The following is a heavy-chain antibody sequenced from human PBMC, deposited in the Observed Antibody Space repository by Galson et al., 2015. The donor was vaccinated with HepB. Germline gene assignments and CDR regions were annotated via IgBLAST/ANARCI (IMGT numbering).Heavy chain of an antibody. Sequence: SVKVSCKASGYTFTSYYMHWVRQAPGQGLEWMGIINPSGGSTSYAQKFQGRVTMTRDTSTSTVYMELSSLRSEDTAVYYCARESLTIPHAFDIWSQGTMVTVSS. CDR3: ARESLTIPHAFDI. V-gene: IGHV1-46*03. CDR2: INPSGGST. J-gene: IGHJ3*02. D-gene: IGHD3-10*01. CDR1: GYTFTSYY.